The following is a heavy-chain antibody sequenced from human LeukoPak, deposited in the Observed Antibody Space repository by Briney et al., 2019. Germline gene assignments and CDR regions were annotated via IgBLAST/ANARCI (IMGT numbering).Heavy chain of an antibody. J-gene: IGHJ5*02. V-gene: IGHV3-23*01. Sequence: PGGSLRLSCAASGFTFSSYAMSWVRQAPGKGLEWVSAISGSGGSTYYADSVKGRFTISRDNSKNTLYLQMNSLRAEDTAVYYCAKDSRPGYCSGGSCPAPGPWFDPWGQGTLVTVSS. D-gene: IGHD2-15*01. CDR3: AKDSRPGYCSGGSCPAPGPWFDP. CDR1: GFTFSSYA. CDR2: ISGSGGST.